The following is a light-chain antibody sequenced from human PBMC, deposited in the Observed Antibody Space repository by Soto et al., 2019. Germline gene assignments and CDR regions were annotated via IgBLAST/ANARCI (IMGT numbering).Light chain of an antibody. CDR2: DDD. CDR3: QVWDDSRDQQV. CDR1: NIGVRS. V-gene: IGLV3-21*02. Sequence: SYELTQAPSASVAPGQTASITCGANNIGVRSVHWHQKKPGQAPVLVVYDDDARPSGIPGRFSGSNSGNTATLTITRVEAGDEADYYCQVWDDSRDQQVFGGGTQLTVL. J-gene: IGLJ3*02.